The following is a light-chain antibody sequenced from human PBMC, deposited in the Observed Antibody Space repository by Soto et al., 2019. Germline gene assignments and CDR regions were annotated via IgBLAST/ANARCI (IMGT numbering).Light chain of an antibody. V-gene: IGLV2-14*01. CDR2: EVR. CDR3: SSYRTGSAFYV. CDR1: SSDVGDYNY. Sequence: QSVVTQPASVSXXPGQSITISCTGTSSDVGDYNYVSWYQHHPGKAPKLIIYEVRNRPSGVSTRFSGAKSGNTASLTISGLQAEDEADYYCSSYRTGSAFYVFGSGTKVTVL. J-gene: IGLJ1*01.